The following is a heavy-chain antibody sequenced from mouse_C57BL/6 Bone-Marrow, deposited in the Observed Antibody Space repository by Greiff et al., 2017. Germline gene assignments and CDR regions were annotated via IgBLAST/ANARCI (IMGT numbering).Heavy chain of an antibody. D-gene: IGHD3-1*01. Sequence: QVHVKQSGPGLVAPSQSLSITCTVSGFSLTSYGVDWVRQSPGKGLEWLGVIWGVGSTNYNSALKSRLSISKDNSKSQVFLKMNSLQTDDTAMYYCASLGDFDVWGTGTTVTVSS. J-gene: IGHJ1*03. CDR2: IWGVGST. CDR3: ASLGDFDV. V-gene: IGHV2-6*01. CDR1: GFSLTSYG.